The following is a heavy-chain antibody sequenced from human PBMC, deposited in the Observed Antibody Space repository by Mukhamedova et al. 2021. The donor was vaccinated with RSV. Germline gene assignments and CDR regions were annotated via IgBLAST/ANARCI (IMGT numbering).Heavy chain of an antibody. CDR3: ARLGLGTYGGDY. V-gene: IGHV5-51*01. D-gene: IGHD1-14*01. Sequence: EYMGIIYPGDSDTRYSPSFKGQVTISADKSINTAYLQWSSLEASDSAMYFCARLGLGTYGGDYWGQGTPVTVSS. J-gene: IGHJ4*02. CDR2: IYPGDSDT.